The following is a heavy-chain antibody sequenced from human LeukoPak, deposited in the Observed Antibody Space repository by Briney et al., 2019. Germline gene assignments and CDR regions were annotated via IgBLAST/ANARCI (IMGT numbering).Heavy chain of an antibody. D-gene: IGHD3-22*01. CDR2: ISGRGDGT. CDR3: AKEKGFGYSPLDY. V-gene: IGHV3-23*01. J-gene: IGHJ4*02. CDR1: GFTFSNYA. Sequence: GGSLRLSCAASGFTFSNYAMTWVRQAPGKGLEWISTISGRGDGTYYTDSVKGRFTISGDNSKNTVYLQMNNLRAEDTALYYCAKEKGFGYSPLDYWGQGTLVTVSA.